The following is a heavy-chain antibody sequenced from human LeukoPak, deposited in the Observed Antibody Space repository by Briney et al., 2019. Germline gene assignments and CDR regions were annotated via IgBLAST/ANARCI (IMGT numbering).Heavy chain of an antibody. D-gene: IGHD3-10*01. CDR3: ARGGTGYYFEY. Sequence: SETLSLTCTVSGGSLSSYYWGWFRQPPGKGLEWIGYIYYSGSTNYNPSLKSRVTISVDASKNQFSLKLSSMTAADTAVYYCARGGTGYYFEYWGQGTLVTVSS. J-gene: IGHJ4*02. V-gene: IGHV4-59*01. CDR1: GGSLSSYY. CDR2: IYYSGST.